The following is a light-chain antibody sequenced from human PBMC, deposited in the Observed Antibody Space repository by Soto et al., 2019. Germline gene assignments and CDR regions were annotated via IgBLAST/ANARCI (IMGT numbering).Light chain of an antibody. J-gene: IGLJ1*01. Sequence: QSALTQPASGSGSPGQSITISCTGTSSDVGGYNYVSWYQEHPGKAPKLLIYDVSNRPSGVSNRFSGSKSGNTASLTISGLQAEDEADYYCSSYTTDSTYVFGTGTKVTV. V-gene: IGLV2-14*01. CDR3: SSYTTDSTYV. CDR1: SSDVGGYNY. CDR2: DVS.